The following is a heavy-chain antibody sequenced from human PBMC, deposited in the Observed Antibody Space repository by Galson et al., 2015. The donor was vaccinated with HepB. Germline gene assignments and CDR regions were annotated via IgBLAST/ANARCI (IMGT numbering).Heavy chain of an antibody. V-gene: IGHV3-21*01. Sequence: SLRLSCAASGFTFSSYSMNWVRQAPGKGLEWVSSISSSSSYIYYADSVQGRFTISRDNAKNSLYLQMNSLRAEDTAAYYCARDHWAWGITMVRGVLFELWGRGTLVTVSS. CDR2: ISSSSSYI. D-gene: IGHD3-10*01. CDR1: GFTFSSYS. CDR3: ARDHWAWGITMVRGVLFEL. J-gene: IGHJ2*01.